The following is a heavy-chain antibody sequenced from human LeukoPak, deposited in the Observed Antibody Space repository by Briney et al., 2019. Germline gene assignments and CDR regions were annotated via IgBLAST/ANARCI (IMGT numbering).Heavy chain of an antibody. V-gene: IGHV1-2*02. D-gene: IGHD3-22*01. J-gene: IGHJ4*02. CDR3: ARGGDDSGLYFAY. CDR2: INPQTCAT. CDR1: GYSFTGFY. Sequence: SSVKVSCKASGYSFTGFYIHWVRQAPGQGLERMAWINPQTCATNYAQKFKGRITTTRDLSITTAYMEVTTLRSDDTAVYYCARGGDDSGLYFAYWGQGTLVTVSS.